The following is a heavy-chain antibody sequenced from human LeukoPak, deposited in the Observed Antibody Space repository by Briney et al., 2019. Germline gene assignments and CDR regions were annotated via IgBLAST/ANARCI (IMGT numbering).Heavy chain of an antibody. D-gene: IGHD6-6*01. Sequence: WVRQAPGKGLEWIGSIYYSGRTYYNPSLKSRVTISVDTSKNQFSLRLSSVTAADTAVYYCTTIEYSSSIVYWGQGTLVTVSS. V-gene: IGHV4-39*07. CDR3: TTIEYSSSIVY. J-gene: IGHJ4*02. CDR2: IYYSGRT.